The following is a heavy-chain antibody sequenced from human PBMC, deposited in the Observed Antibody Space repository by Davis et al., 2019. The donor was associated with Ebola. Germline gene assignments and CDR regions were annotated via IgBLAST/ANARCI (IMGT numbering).Heavy chain of an antibody. D-gene: IGHD3-10*01. J-gene: IGHJ4*03. CDR1: GGSISSYY. V-gene: IGHV4-59*01. CDR3: ARGLVFFPIYGSGSYYFDY. CDR2: IYYSGST. Sequence: SETLSLTCTVSGGSISSYYWSWIRQPPGKGLEWIGYIYYSGSTNYNPSLKSRVTISVDTSKNQFSLKLSSVTAADTAVYYCARGLVFFPIYGSGSYYFDYWGQGTTVTVSS.